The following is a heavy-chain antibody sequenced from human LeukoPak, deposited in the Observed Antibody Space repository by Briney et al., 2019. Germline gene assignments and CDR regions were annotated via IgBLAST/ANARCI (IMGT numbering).Heavy chain of an antibody. Sequence: SETLSLTCTVSGDSFSYFYWSWIRQPPGKGLEWIGYIYDSGSTSYNPSLRSRVTISLDTSKNQFSLKLSSVTAADTAIYYCARGVVAAAGRTFDFWGQGTLVTVSS. V-gene: IGHV4-59*01. J-gene: IGHJ4*02. D-gene: IGHD6-13*01. CDR2: IYDSGST. CDR1: GDSFSYFY. CDR3: ARGVVAAAGRTFDF.